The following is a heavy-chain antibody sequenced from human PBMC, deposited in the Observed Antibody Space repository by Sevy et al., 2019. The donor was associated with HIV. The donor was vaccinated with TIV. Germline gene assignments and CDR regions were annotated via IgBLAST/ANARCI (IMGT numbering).Heavy chain of an antibody. CDR1: GGSISGYY. D-gene: IGHD1-20*01. J-gene: IGHJ4*02. CDR2: ISYSGST. V-gene: IGHV4-59*01. CDR3: ARSRVITGTFDY. Sequence: SETLSLTCTGSGGSISGYYWSWIRQPPGKGLEWIGYISYSGSTNYNPSLKSRVTISVDTSKNEFSLKLSSVTAADTAVYYCARSRVITGTFDYWGQGTLVTVSS.